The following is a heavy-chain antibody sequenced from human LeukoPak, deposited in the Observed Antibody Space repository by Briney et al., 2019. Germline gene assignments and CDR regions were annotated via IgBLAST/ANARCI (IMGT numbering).Heavy chain of an antibody. V-gene: IGHV4-39*07. J-gene: IGHJ1*01. D-gene: IGHD6-13*01. CDR3: ARGGEQQLVKGYFQH. Sequence: SETLSLTCTVSGGSISSSSYYWGWIRQPPGKGLEWIGYIYHSGSTYYNPSLKSRVTISVDRSKNQFSLKLSSVTAADTAVYYCARGGEQQLVKGYFQHWGQGTLVTVSS. CDR1: GGSISSSSYY. CDR2: IYHSGST.